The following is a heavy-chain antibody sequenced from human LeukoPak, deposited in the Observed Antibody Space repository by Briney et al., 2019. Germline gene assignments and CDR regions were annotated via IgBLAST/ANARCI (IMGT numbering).Heavy chain of an antibody. J-gene: IGHJ5*02. CDR2: IRSKANSYAT. CDR1: GFTFSGSA. D-gene: IGHD3-22*01. V-gene: IGHV3-73*01. CDR3: TRPGGEHYYDPTWFDP. Sequence: GGSLKLSCAASGFTFSGSAMHWVRQASGKGLEWVGRIRSKANSYATAYAASVKGRFTISRDDSKNTAYLQMNSLKTGDTAVYYCTRPGGEHYYDPTWFDPWGQGTLVTVSS.